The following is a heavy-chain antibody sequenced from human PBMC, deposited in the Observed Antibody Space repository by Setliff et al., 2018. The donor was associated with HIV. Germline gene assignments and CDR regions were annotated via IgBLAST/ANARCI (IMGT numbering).Heavy chain of an antibody. Sequence: ASVKVSCKASGYTFTDYYMHWVQQAPGKGLEWMGRVDPEDGETIYADKFQGRVTITADTSTDTVYMDLSSLRSEDTAVYYCARVISGRGRELPDFDYWGQGTQVTVSS. J-gene: IGHJ4*02. CDR1: GYTFTDYY. V-gene: IGHV1-69-2*01. CDR3: ARVISGRGRELPDFDY. D-gene: IGHD3-10*01. CDR2: VDPEDGET.